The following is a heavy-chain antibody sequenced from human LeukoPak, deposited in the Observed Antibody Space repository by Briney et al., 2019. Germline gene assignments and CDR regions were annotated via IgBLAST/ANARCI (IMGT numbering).Heavy chain of an antibody. J-gene: IGHJ4*02. Sequence: SETLSLTCTVSGGSISSYYWSWIRQPPRKGLEWIGYIYYSGSTNYNPSLKSRVTISVDTSKNQFSLKLSSVTAADTAVYYCAREGVSSGFFDYWGQGTLVTVSS. V-gene: IGHV4-59*01. CDR3: AREGVSSGFFDY. CDR1: GGSISSYY. D-gene: IGHD3-22*01. CDR2: IYYSGST.